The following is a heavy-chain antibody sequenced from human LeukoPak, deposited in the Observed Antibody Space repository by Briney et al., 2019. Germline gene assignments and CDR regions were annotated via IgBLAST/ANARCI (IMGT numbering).Heavy chain of an antibody. CDR1: GFTFHDYI. Sequence: GGSLRLSCAASGFTFHDYIMQWVRQAPGKGPEWVALVSEDGGRADYADSVKGRFTISSDNSENYLFLKLDRLTSDDTALYYCANSGYGESGILEGRGSPYYFYYMQVWGNGTSVTVS. CDR3: ANSGYGESGILEGRGSPYYFYYMQV. J-gene: IGHJ6*03. CDR2: VSEDGGRA. V-gene: IGHV3-43*01. D-gene: IGHD5-12*01.